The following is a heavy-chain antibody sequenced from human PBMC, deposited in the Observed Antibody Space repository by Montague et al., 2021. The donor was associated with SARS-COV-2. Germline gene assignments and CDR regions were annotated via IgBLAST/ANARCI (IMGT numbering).Heavy chain of an antibody. V-gene: IGHV4-39*02. CDR3: ARGRWGFFNPLDY. J-gene: IGHJ4*02. Sequence: SETLSLTCAVSDDSITSSTYYWAWIRQPPGKGLEWIGSFYSTGSTYYNPSIKSRVTISVDTSKKHFSLYLTSVTAADTAVYYCARGRWGFFNPLDYWGQGTLVTVTS. CDR2: FYSTGST. CDR1: DDSITSSTYY. D-gene: IGHD4-23*01.